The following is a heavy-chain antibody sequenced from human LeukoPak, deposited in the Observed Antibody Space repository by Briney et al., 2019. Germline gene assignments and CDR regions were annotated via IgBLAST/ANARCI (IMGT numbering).Heavy chain of an antibody. V-gene: IGHV4-34*01. CDR3: ARGYYGSGSYYNEGYYYYYYGMDV. Sequence: KPSETLSLTCAVYGGSFSGYYWSWIRQPPGKGLEWIGEINHIGSTNYNPSLKSRVTISVDTSKNQFSLKLSSVTAADTAVYYCARGYYGSGSYYNEGYYYYYYGMDVWGQGTTVTVSS. J-gene: IGHJ6*02. CDR2: INHIGST. D-gene: IGHD3-10*01. CDR1: GGSFSGYY.